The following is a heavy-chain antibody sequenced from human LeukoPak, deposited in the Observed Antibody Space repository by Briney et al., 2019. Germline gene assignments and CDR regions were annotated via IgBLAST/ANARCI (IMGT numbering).Heavy chain of an antibody. V-gene: IGHV5-51*01. J-gene: IGHJ4*02. Sequence: GESLKISCKGSGYSFPSYWIGWVRQMPGKGLEWMGIIYPGDSDTRYSPSFQGQVTVSAGKSISTAYLQWSSLKASDTAMYYCARSTDYNWNDFDYWGQGTLVTVSS. CDR2: IYPGDSDT. CDR1: GYSFPSYW. D-gene: IGHD1-20*01. CDR3: ARSTDYNWNDFDY.